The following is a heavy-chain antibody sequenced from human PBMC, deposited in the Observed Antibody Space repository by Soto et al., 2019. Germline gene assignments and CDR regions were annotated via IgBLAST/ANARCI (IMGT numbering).Heavy chain of an antibody. CDR3: AKAVGWYYYDSSGYPDGYYFDY. CDR2: ISGSGGST. CDR1: GFTFSSYA. V-gene: IGHV3-23*01. Sequence: GGSLRLSCAASGFTFSSYAMSWVRQAPGKGLEWVSAISGSGGSTYYADSVKGRFTISRDNSKNTLYLQMNSLRAEDTAVYYCAKAVGWYYYDSSGYPDGYYFDYWGQGTLVTVSS. D-gene: IGHD3-22*01. J-gene: IGHJ4*02.